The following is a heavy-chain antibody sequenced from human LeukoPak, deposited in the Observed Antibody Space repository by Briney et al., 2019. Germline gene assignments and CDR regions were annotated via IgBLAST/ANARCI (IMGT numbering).Heavy chain of an antibody. CDR3: ARVDSGSYYGYFDY. D-gene: IGHD1-26*01. CDR2: IYSGGST. Sequence: GGSLRLSCAASGFTVSSNYMSWVRQAPGKGLEWVSVIYSGGSTYYADSVKGRFTISRDNSKNTLYLQMNSLRAEDTAVYYCARVDSGSYYGYFDYWGQGTLVTVSS. J-gene: IGHJ4*02. V-gene: IGHV3-66*01. CDR1: GFTVSSNY.